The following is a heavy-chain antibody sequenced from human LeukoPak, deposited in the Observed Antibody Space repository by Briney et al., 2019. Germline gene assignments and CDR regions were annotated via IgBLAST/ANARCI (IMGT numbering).Heavy chain of an antibody. CDR1: GGSISSSSYY. J-gene: IGHJ4*02. D-gene: IGHD5-12*01. Sequence: PSETLSLTCTVSGGSISSSSYYWGWIRQPPGKGLEWIGSIYSSGSTYYNPSLKSRVTISVDRSKNQFSLKLNSMTAADTAMYYCGRGLDDYWGQGTLVTVSS. CDR2: IYSSGST. CDR3: GRGLDDY. V-gene: IGHV4-39*07.